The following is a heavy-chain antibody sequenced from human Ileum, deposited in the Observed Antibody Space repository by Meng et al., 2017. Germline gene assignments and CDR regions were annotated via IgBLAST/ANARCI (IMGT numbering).Heavy chain of an antibody. Sequence: VQLQASGPGLVKPSGTLSLTCAGSGDSISSSGWWSWVRQPPGKGLEWIGQIYQSGSTNYNPSLKSRVTISIDRSENQLSLKLSSVTAADKAVYYCARHIVGPTPGMEYWGQGTLVTVSS. D-gene: IGHD1-26*01. CDR3: ARHIVGPTPGMEY. V-gene: IGHV4-4*02. CDR1: GDSISSSGW. CDR2: IYQSGST. J-gene: IGHJ4*02.